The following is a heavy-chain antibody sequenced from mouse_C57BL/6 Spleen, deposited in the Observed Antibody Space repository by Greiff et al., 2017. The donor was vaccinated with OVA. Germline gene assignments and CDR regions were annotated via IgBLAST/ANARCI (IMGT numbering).Heavy chain of an antibody. CDR3: AREVVATEYFDV. Sequence: QVQLQQSGTELVKPGASVKLSCKASGYTFTSYWMHWVKQRPGQGLEWIGNINPSNGGTNYNEKFKSKATLTVDKSSSTAYMQLSSLTSEDSAVYYCAREVVATEYFDVWGTGTTVTVSS. CDR1: GYTFTSYW. D-gene: IGHD1-1*01. V-gene: IGHV1-53*01. CDR2: INPSNGGT. J-gene: IGHJ1*03.